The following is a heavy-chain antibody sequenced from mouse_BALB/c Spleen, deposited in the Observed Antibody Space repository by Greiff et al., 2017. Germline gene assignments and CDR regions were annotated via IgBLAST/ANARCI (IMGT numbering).Heavy chain of an antibody. CDR1: GFSLTSYG. CDR2: IWAGGST. CDR3: ARNSLLRRWYFDV. J-gene: IGHJ1*01. V-gene: IGHV2-9*02. D-gene: IGHD1-2*01. Sequence: VKLVESGPGLVAPSQSLSITCTVSGFSLTSYGVHWVRQPPGKGLEWLGVIWAGGSTNYNSALMSRLSISKDNSKSQVFLKMNSLQTDDTAMYYCARNSLLRRWYFDVWGAGTTVTVSS.